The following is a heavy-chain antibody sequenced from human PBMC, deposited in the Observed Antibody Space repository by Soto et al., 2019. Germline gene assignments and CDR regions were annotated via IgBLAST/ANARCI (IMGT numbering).Heavy chain of an antibody. V-gene: IGHV4-61*08. D-gene: IGHD3-3*01. CDR3: ARDTVGDFWSGYVTGFDH. CDR2: IYYSGST. Sequence: SETLSLTCTVSGGSISSGDYYWSWIRQPPGKGLEWIGYIYYSGSTNYNPSLKSRVTISVDTSKNQFSLKLSSVTAADMAVHYCARDTVGDFWSGYVTGFDHWGPGTLVTVSS. CDR1: GGSISSGDYY. J-gene: IGHJ5*02.